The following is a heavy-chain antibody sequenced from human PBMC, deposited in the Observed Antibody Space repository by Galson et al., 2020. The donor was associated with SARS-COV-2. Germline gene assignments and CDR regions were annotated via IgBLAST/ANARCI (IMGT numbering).Heavy chain of an antibody. J-gene: IGHJ4*02. D-gene: IGHD3-16*01. Sequence: ASVKVSCKASGYTFTSNGISWMRQAPGQGLEWMGWNTNYAQKFQGRVTMTTDTSTTTAYMELRGLRSDDTAIYYCAKEGVGDRDYWGQGTLVTVSS. CDR1: GYTFTSNG. CDR3: AKEGVGDRDY. V-gene: IGHV1-18*01. CDR2: NT.